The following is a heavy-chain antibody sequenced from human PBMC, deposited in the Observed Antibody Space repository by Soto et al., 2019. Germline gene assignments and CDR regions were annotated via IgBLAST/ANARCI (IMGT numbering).Heavy chain of an antibody. V-gene: IGHV3-13*01. CDR2: IGRAGDT. J-gene: IGHJ4*02. D-gene: IGHD6-13*01. CDR1: GFTFSSYD. Sequence: EVQLVESGGALVHPGGSLRLSCVVSGFTFSSYDFHWVRQATGKSLEWVSGIGRAGDTYYAGSVKGRFTISRDNAKNSLYLQMNSLRAGDTAVYYCTRGAAGFDYWGQGTLVTVSS. CDR3: TRGAAGFDY.